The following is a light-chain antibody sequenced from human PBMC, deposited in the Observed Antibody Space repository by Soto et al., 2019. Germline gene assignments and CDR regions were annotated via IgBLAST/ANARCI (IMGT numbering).Light chain of an antibody. CDR2: AAS. CDR3: QQADSFPLS. CDR1: QSIYKW. V-gene: IGKV1-12*01. J-gene: IGKJ4*01. Sequence: DIQMTQSPSSVSASIGDRVTISCRASQSIYKWLVWYQQKPGKAPKLLIYAASSLQSGVPSRFSSSRYDTDFSPPTSSLQQEEFSTYYCQQADSFPLSFGGGTKVEI.